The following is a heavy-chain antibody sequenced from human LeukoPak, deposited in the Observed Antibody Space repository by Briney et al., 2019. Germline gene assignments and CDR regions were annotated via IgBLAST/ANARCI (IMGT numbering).Heavy chain of an antibody. V-gene: IGHV4-61*02. D-gene: IGHD3-10*01. Sequence: SETLSLTCTVSGDSISSGDYYWSWIRQPAGKGLEWIGRISSSGSTYYNPSLKSRVTISVDTSKNQFSLKLSSVTAADTAVYYCARDNANGSGSYGAYWGQGTLVTVSS. CDR2: ISSSGST. J-gene: IGHJ4*02. CDR3: ARDNANGSGSYGAY. CDR1: GDSISSGDYY.